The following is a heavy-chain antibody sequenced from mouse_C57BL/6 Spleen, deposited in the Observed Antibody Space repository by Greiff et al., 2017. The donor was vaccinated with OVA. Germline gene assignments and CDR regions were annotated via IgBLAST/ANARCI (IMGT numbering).Heavy chain of an antibody. CDR1: GFTFSDYY. Sequence: EVQGVESGGGLVQPGGSLKLSCAASGFTFSDYYMYWVRQTPEKRLEWVAYISNGGGSTYYPDTVKGRFTISRDNAKNTLYLQMSRLKSEDTAMYYCARIAGYFDVWGTGTTVTVSS. CDR2: ISNGGGST. CDR3: ARIAGYFDV. J-gene: IGHJ1*03. V-gene: IGHV5-12*01.